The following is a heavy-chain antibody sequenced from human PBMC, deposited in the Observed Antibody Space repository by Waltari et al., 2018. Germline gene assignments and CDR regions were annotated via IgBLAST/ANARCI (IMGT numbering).Heavy chain of an antibody. CDR3: ARAGLGSPSQWLQLLDS. J-gene: IGHJ4*02. Sequence: EVQLVESGGGLIQPGASLRLSCAASGFSLQNNYMSWVRQAPGKGLQWVSVIYAGSGGTFYAESVKGRFTISRDNSENTLYLDLDRLTPEDTAVYYCARAGLGSPSQWLQLLDSWGRGTLVTVSS. CDR2: IYAGSGGT. D-gene: IGHD5-12*01. V-gene: IGHV3-53*01. CDR1: GFSLQNNY.